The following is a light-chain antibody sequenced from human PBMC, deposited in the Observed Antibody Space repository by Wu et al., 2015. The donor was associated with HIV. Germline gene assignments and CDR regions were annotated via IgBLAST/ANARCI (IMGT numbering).Light chain of an antibody. Sequence: EIVLTQSPGTLSLSPGERATLSCRASQSVSSNYLAWYHQQPGQTPRLLIYGASSRATGIPDRFSGSGSGTDFTLTISRLEPEDFAVYYCQQYGSSPLTFGGGTKVEIK. CDR1: QSVSSNY. J-gene: IGKJ4*01. CDR3: QQYGSSPLT. CDR2: GAS. V-gene: IGKV3-20*01.